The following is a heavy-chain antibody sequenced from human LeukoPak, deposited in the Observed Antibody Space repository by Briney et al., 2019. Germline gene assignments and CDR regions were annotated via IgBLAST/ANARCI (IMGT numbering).Heavy chain of an antibody. Sequence: GGSLRLSCTASGFTFSSYDMHWVRQDKGKGLEWVSAISTAGDPYYLGSVKGRFTISRENAKNSFYLQMNSLRAGDTAVYYCAGQARPGSAEGAFDIWGQGTMVTVSS. CDR2: ISTAGDP. V-gene: IGHV3-13*05. D-gene: IGHD2-2*01. CDR1: GFTFSSYD. J-gene: IGHJ3*02. CDR3: AGQARPGSAEGAFDI.